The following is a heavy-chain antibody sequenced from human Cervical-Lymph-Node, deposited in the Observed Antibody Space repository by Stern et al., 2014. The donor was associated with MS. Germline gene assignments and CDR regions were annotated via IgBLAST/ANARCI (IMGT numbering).Heavy chain of an antibody. V-gene: IGHV3-30*18. CDR2: ISDDESKK. CDR1: GFSFSTHG. CDR3: AKQSGAPANFDY. J-gene: IGHJ4*02. Sequence: QVQLVESGGGVVQPGRSLSLSCGASGFSFSTHGMHWVRQAPGKGLEWVAMISDDESKKKYVDSVKGRFTISRDNSKNTLYLQMNNLRAEDTAVYYCAKQSGAPANFDYWGQGTLVTVSS. D-gene: IGHD6-13*01.